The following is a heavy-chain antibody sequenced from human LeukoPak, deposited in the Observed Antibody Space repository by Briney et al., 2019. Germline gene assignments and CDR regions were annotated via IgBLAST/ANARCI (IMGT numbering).Heavy chain of an antibody. J-gene: IGHJ3*02. Sequence: PGGSLRLSCAASGFTFSSYAMHWVRQAPGKGLEWVAVISYDGSNKYYADSVKGRFTISRDNSKNTLYLQMNSLRAEDTAVYYCATLSSSFWAFDIWGQGTMVTVSS. CDR1: GFTFSSYA. D-gene: IGHD6-6*01. V-gene: IGHV3-30*01. CDR2: ISYDGSNK. CDR3: ATLSSSFWAFDI.